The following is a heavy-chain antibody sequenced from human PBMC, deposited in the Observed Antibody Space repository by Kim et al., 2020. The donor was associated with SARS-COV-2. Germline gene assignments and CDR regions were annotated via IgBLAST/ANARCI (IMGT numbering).Heavy chain of an antibody. CDR1: GFTFSNAW. CDR3: TTDREDTAMDYYPHYYHYSMDV. V-gene: IGHV3-15*01. J-gene: IGHJ6*02. CDR2: IKRKTDGGTT. Sequence: GGSLRLSCAASGFTFSNAWMSWVRQAPGKVLEWVGRIKRKTDGGTTDYAAPVKGRFTISRDDSKNTLYLQMNSLKTEDTAVYYCTTDREDTAMDYYPHYYHYSMDVWGQGTTVTVTS. D-gene: IGHD5-18*01.